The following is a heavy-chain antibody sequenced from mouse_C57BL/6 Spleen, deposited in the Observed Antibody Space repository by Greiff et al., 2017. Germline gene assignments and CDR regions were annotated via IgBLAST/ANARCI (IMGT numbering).Heavy chain of an antibody. CDR1: GYTFTDYY. CDR2: INPNNGGT. Sequence: VQLQQSGPELVKPGASVKISCKASGYTFTDYYMNWVKQSHGKSLEWIGDINPNNGGTSYNQKLKGKATLTVDKSSSTAYMDLRSLTSDDSAVYYCARSGGNYYAMDYWGQGTSVTVSS. CDR3: ARSGGNYYAMDY. D-gene: IGHD2-1*01. V-gene: IGHV1-26*01. J-gene: IGHJ4*01.